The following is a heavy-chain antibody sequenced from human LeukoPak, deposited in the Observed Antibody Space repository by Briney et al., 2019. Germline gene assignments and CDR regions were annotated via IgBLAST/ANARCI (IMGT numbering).Heavy chain of an antibody. Sequence: SETLSLTCAVSGGSISSGGYSWSWIRQPPGKGLEWIGYIYQNGNTYYNPSLKSRVTISVDRSKNQFSLNLSCVAAEGTAVYYCGRGGIAAAASGIDYWGQGTLVAVSS. CDR3: GRGGIAAAASGIDY. V-gene: IGHV4-30-2*01. D-gene: IGHD6-13*01. CDR2: IYQNGNT. CDR1: GGSISSGGYS. J-gene: IGHJ4*02.